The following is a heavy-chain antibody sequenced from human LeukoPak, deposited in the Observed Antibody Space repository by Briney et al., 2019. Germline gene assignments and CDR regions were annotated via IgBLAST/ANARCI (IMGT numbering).Heavy chain of an antibody. CDR2: IGAGGTFT. CDR3: ARDREVGFYFDY. D-gene: IGHD1-26*01. V-gene: IGHV3-23*01. J-gene: IGHJ4*02. Sequence: GGSLRLSCTASGFTFSSYAMNWVRQAPGKGLEWVSGIGAGGTFTYYADSVKGRFTISRDNSRNTLYLQMNSLRADDTAVYYCARDREVGFYFDYWGQGTLVTVSS. CDR1: GFTFSSYA.